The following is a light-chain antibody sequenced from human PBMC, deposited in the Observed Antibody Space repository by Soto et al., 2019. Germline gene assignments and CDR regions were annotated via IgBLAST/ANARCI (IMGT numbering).Light chain of an antibody. J-gene: IGKJ1*01. CDR3: LQNYNYPWT. V-gene: IGKV1-8*01. CDR2: GVF. CDR1: QGISSY. Sequence: AIRMTQSPSSLSASIGDRVTITCRASQGISSYLAWYQQKPGKAPKLLIYGVFTLQSGVPSRFSGRGSGTHFTLTITSLQPEDFATYYCLQNYNYPWTFGQGTKVDIK.